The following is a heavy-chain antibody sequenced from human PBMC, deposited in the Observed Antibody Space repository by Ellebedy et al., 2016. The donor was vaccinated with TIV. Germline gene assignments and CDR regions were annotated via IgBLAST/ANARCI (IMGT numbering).Heavy chain of an antibody. CDR3: ARAADDLWTGNYYYYYGMDV. CDR2: IWYDGSNK. D-gene: IGHD3/OR15-3a*01. J-gene: IGHJ6*02. CDR1: GYTFSNYG. V-gene: IGHV3-33*01. Sequence: GGSLRLSXAASGYTFSNYGMHWVRQTPGKGLEWVAVIWYDGSNKYYGDSMKGRFTISRDNSKNTLYLQMNSLRAEDTAVYYCARAADDLWTGNYYYYYGMDVWGHGTMVTVSS.